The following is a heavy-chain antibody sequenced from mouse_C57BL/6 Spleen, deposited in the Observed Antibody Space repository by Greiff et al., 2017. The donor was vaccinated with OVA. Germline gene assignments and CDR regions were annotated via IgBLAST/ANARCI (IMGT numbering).Heavy chain of an antibody. V-gene: IGHV1-82*01. CDR3: AREGYYGSSYGYFDV. CDR1: GYAFSSSW. CDR2: IYPGDGDT. Sequence: QVQLQQSGPELVKPGASVKISCKASGYAFSSSWMNWVKQRPGKGLEWIGRIYPGDGDTNYNGKFKGKAKLTAEKSSSTAYMQISSLTAEDSAVYSCAREGYYGSSYGYFDVWGTGTTVTVSS. J-gene: IGHJ1*03. D-gene: IGHD1-1*01.